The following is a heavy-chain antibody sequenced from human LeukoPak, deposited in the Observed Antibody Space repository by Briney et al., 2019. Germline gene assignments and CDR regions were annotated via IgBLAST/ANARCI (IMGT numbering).Heavy chain of an antibody. D-gene: IGHD2-21*01. J-gene: IGHJ4*02. Sequence: SETLSLTCAVYGGSFSGYYWSWIRQPPGKGLEWIGYIYHSGSTYYNPSLKSRVTISVDRSKNQFSLKLSSVTAADTAVYYCARVAIVGVFDYWGQGTLVTVSS. CDR2: IYHSGST. CDR3: ARVAIVGVFDY. V-gene: IGHV4-30-2*01. CDR1: GGSFSGYY.